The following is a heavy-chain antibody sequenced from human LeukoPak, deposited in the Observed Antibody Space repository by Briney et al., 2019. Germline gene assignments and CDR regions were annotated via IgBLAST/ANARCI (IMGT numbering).Heavy chain of an antibody. CDR3: VREMDGGDFDY. D-gene: IGHD3-10*01. Sequence: ASXKVXCXASGYAFGTYFIHWMRRAPGQGLEWLGRIDPSRGWTHLPRKFQGRVTVTRDTSTTTVDMELSSLTSEDTALYYCVREMDGGDFDYWGQGTLVTVSS. CDR1: GYAFGTYF. V-gene: IGHV1-46*01. CDR2: IDPSRGWT. J-gene: IGHJ4*02.